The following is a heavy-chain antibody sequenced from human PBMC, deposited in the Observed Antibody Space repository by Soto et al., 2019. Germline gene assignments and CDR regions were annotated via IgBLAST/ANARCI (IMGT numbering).Heavy chain of an antibody. CDR3: AGGGGRDYDILTGYWGGYGMDV. Sequence: ASVKVSCKASGYTFTSYGISWVRQAPGQGLEWMGWISAYNGNTNYAQKLQGRVTMTTDTSTSTAYMELRSLRSDDTAVYYCAGGGGRDYDILTGYWGGYGMDVWGQGTTVTVSS. D-gene: IGHD3-9*01. CDR2: ISAYNGNT. J-gene: IGHJ6*02. V-gene: IGHV1-18*01. CDR1: GYTFTSYG.